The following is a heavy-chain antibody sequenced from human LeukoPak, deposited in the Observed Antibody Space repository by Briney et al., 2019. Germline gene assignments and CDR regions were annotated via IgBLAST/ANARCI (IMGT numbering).Heavy chain of an antibody. J-gene: IGHJ4*01. CDR3: AKDRSSSWSFDD. D-gene: IGHD6-13*01. V-gene: IGHV3-30*02. Sequence: GGSLRLSCAASGFTFSSYAMHWVRQAPGKGLEWVAVIWYDGSNKYYADSVKGRFTISRDNSKNTLYLQMNSLRADDTALYYCAKDRSSSWSFDDWGQEPWSPSPQ. CDR1: GFTFSSYA. CDR2: IWYDGSNK.